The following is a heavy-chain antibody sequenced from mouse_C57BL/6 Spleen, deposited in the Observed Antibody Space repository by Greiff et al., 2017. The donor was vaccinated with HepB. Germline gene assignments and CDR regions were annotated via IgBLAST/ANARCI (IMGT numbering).Heavy chain of an antibody. CDR2: ISYDGSN. J-gene: IGHJ1*03. CDR1: GYSITSGYY. Sequence: EVKLVESGPGLVKPSQSLSLTCSVTGYSITSGYYWNWIRQFPGNKLEWMGYISYDGSNNYNPSLKNRISITRDTSKNQFFLKLNSVTTEDTATYYCARTRRDWYFDVWGTGTTVTVSS. V-gene: IGHV3-6*01. CDR3: ARTRRDWYFDV.